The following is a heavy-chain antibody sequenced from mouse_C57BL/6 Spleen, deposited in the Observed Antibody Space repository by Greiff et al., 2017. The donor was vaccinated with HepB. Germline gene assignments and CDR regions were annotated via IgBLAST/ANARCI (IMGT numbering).Heavy chain of an antibody. CDR2: ISDGGSYT. D-gene: IGHD2-2*01. CDR1: GFTFSSYA. V-gene: IGHV5-4*03. CDR3: ARPYGYDDGGFAY. Sequence: DVRLVESGGGLVKPGGSLKLSCAASGFTFSSYAMSWVRQTPEKRLEWVATISDGGSYTYYPDNVKGRFTISRDNAKNNLYLQMSHLKSEDTAMYYCARPYGYDDGGFAYWGQRTLVTVSA. J-gene: IGHJ3*01.